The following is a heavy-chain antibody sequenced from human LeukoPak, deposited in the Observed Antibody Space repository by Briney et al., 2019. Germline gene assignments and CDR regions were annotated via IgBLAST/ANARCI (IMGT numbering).Heavy chain of an antibody. D-gene: IGHD3-9*01. J-gene: IGHJ4*02. CDR1: GFTFSDYY. CDR2: ISSSGLTI. Sequence: GGSLRLSCAVSGFTFSDYYISWIRQAPGKGLEWVSYISSSGLTIYYTDSVKGRFTISRDSSKNTLYLQMNRLGAEDTAVYYCARGGGGNSDFLTTYTGASLSFDYWGQGALVTVSS. V-gene: IGHV3-11*01. CDR3: ARGGGGNSDFLTTYTGASLSFDY.